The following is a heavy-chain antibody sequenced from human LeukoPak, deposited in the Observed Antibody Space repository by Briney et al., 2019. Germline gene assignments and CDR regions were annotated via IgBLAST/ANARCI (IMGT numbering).Heavy chain of an antibody. CDR3: ARETVATIPYYYYMDV. CDR2: IIPIFGTA. CDR1: GGTFSSYA. J-gene: IGHJ6*03. V-gene: IGHV1-69*13. Sequence: SVKVSCKASGGTFSSYAISWVRQAPGQGPEWMGGIIPIFGTANYAQKFQGRVTITADESTSTAYMELSSLRSEDTAVYYCARETVATIPYYYYMDVWAKGTTVTISS. D-gene: IGHD5-12*01.